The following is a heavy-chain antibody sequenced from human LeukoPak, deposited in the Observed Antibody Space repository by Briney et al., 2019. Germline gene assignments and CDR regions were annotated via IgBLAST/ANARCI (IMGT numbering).Heavy chain of an antibody. J-gene: IGHJ5*02. V-gene: IGHV1-2*02. Sequence: GASVKVSCKASGYTFTGYYMHWVRQAPRQGLEWMGWINPNSGGTNYAQKFQGRVTMTRDTSISTAYMELSRLRSDDTAVYYCAREVGYGKPNWFDPWGQGTLVTVSS. CDR2: INPNSGGT. D-gene: IGHD5-12*01. CDR1: GYTFTGYY. CDR3: AREVGYGKPNWFDP.